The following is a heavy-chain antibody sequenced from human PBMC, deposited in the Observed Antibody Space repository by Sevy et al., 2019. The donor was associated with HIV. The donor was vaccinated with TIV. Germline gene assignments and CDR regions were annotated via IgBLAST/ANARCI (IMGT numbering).Heavy chain of an antibody. J-gene: IGHJ6*02. CDR3: ARDSCKSTSCQNWGYYGIDV. D-gene: IGHD2-2*01. CDR2: IHYSRGT. Sequence: SETLSLTCTVSGGSISGDVYFWTWIRQHPGKGLEWIGYIHYSRGTDYNPSLKSRVTISVDTSKNQISLNMRSVTAADSAVYYCARDSCKSTSCQNWGYYGIDVWGQGTTVTVSS. CDR1: GGSISGDVYF. V-gene: IGHV4-31*03.